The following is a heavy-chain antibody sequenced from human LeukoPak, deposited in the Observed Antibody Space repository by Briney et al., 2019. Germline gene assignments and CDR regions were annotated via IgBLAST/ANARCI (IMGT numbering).Heavy chain of an antibody. Sequence: ASVKVSCKTSGYTFTYYVISWVRQAPGQGLEWMGWINAYNGNTNDAQKFQGRVTMTTDTSTSTAYMELRSLRSGDTAVYCCARGEKPYDYWGQGTLVSVSS. D-gene: IGHD1-26*01. CDR1: GYTFTYYV. J-gene: IGHJ4*02. CDR3: ARGEKPYDY. CDR2: INAYNGNT. V-gene: IGHV1-18*01.